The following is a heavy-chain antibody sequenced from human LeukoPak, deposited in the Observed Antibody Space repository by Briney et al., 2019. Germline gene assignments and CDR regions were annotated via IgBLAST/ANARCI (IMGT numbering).Heavy chain of an antibody. V-gene: IGHV4-31*03. CDR1: GGSISSGGYY. D-gene: IGHD2-15*01. CDR3: ARDGVVASPGAFDI. CDR2: IYYSGST. Sequence: PSETLSLTCTVSGGSISSGGYYWSWIRQHPGKGLEWIGYIYYSGSTYYNPSLKSRVTISVDTSKNQFSLKLSSVTAADTAVYYCARDGVVASPGAFDIWGQGTMVTVSS. J-gene: IGHJ3*02.